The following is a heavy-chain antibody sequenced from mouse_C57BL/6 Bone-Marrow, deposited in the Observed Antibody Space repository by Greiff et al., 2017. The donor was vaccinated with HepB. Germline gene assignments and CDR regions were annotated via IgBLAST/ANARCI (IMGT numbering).Heavy chain of an antibody. J-gene: IGHJ4*01. CDR3: ARLVTTPYYAMDY. Sequence: EVMLVESGPGLAKPSQTLSLTCSVTGYSITSDYWNWIRKFPGNKLEYMGYISYSGSTYYNPSLKSRISITRDTSKNQYYLQLNSVTTEDTATYYCARLVTTPYYAMDYWGQGTSVTVSS. V-gene: IGHV3-8*01. D-gene: IGHD2-2*01. CDR2: ISYSGST. CDR1: GYSITSDY.